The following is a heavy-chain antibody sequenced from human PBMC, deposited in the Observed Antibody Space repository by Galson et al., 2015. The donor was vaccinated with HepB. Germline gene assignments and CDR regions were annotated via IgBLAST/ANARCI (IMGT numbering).Heavy chain of an antibody. CDR1: GFTFSNYW. CDR3: ARGRRDY. CDR2: IKHDGSDK. V-gene: IGHV3-7*04. J-gene: IGHJ4*02. Sequence: SLRLSCAASGFTFSNYWMSWVRQAPGKGLEWVANIKHDGSDKNYVDSVKGRFTISRDNAKNSLYLQMDSLRADDTAVYYCARGRRDYWGQGTLVTVSS.